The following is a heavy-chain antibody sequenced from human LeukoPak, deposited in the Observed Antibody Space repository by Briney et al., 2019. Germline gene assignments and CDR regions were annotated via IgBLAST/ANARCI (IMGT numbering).Heavy chain of an antibody. CDR3: ARDTKYAFDN. D-gene: IGHD2-2*01. CDR1: GFTFSHYS. J-gene: IGHJ4*02. Sequence: GGSLRLSCAASGFTFSHYSMNWVRQAPGKGLEWISDIGISSGNTKYADSVKGRFTISGDKAKNSVYLQMNSLRVEDTAVYYCARDTKYAFDNWGQGTLVTVSS. CDR2: IGISSGNT. V-gene: IGHV3-48*01.